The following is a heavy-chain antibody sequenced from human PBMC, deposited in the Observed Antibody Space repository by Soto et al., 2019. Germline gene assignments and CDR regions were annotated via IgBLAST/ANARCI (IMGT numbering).Heavy chain of an antibody. J-gene: IGHJ4*02. V-gene: IGHV1-3*01. CDR3: ARETPPEDIFTGYSPSFDY. Sequence: QVQLVQSGAEVKKPGASVKVSCKASGYTFTSYAMHWVRQAPGQRLEWMGWINAGNGNTKYSQKFQGRVTITRDTSASTAYMELSSLRSEDTAVYYCARETPPEDIFTGYSPSFDYWGQGTLVAVSS. D-gene: IGHD3-9*01. CDR2: INAGNGNT. CDR1: GYTFTSYA.